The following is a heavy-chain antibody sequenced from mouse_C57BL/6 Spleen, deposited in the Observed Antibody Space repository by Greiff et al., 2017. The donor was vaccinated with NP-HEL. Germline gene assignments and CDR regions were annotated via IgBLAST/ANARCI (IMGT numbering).Heavy chain of an antibody. V-gene: IGHV3-6*01. J-gene: IGHJ1*03. D-gene: IGHD4-1*01. CDR2: ISYDGSN. CDR3: ASSELGYWYFDV. CDR1: GYSITSGYY. Sequence: EVQLQESGPGLVKPSQSLSLTCSVTGYSITSGYYWNWIRQFPGNKLEWMGYISYDGSNNYNPSLKNRISITRDTSKNQFFLKLNSVTTEDTATYYCASSELGYWYFDVWGTGTTVTVSS.